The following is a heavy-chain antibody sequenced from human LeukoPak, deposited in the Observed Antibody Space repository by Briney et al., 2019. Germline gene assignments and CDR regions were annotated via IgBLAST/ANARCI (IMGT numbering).Heavy chain of an antibody. V-gene: IGHV3-23*01. Sequence: GGSLRLSCAASGLTFSSNALSWFRKAPGKGLKWAPAISGSGGSTYYADSVKGRFTISRDNSKNTLYLQMNSLRAEDTAVYYRAKSSLIVVVPNFDYWGQGTLVTVSS. CDR2: ISGSGGST. CDR1: GLTFSSNA. CDR3: AKSSLIVVVPNFDY. J-gene: IGHJ4*02. D-gene: IGHD3-22*01.